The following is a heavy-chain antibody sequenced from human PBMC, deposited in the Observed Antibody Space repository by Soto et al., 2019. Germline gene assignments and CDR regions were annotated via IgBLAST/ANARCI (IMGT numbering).Heavy chain of an antibody. Sequence: QVQLVQSGAEVKKPGSSVKVSCKASGGAFGSYAINWVRQAPGQGLEWMGGIIPMFETINYAQRFQGRVTVTADESTSTVYLELTRLRSEDTGMYYCTRHRGYSSGYWGQDFWGQGTLVTVSS. D-gene: IGHD5-12*01. CDR3: TRHRGYSSGYWGQDF. CDR2: IIPMFETI. CDR1: GGAFGSYA. V-gene: IGHV1-69*01. J-gene: IGHJ4*02.